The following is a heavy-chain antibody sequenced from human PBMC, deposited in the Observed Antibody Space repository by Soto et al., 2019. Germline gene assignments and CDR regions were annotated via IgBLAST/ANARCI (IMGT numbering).Heavy chain of an antibody. CDR1: GGSISSGGYY. CDR2: IYYSGST. J-gene: IGHJ5*02. CDR3: ARVLKYYYDSSGYLFDP. Sequence: PSETLSLTCTVSGGSISSGGYYWSWIRQHPGKGLGWIGYIYYSGSTYYNPSLKSRVTISVDTSKNQFSLKLSSVTAADTAVYYCARVLKYYYDSSGYLFDPWGQGTLVTVSS. D-gene: IGHD3-22*01. V-gene: IGHV4-31*03.